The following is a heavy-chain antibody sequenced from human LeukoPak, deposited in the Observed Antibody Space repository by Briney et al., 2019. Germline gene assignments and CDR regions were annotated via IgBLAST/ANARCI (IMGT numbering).Heavy chain of an antibody. Sequence: PSETLPLTCTVSGGSISSGSYYWSWIRQPAGKGLEWIGRIYTSGSTNYNPSLKSRVTISVDTSKNQFSLKLSSVTAADTAVYYCARGNAVKDRSFDYWGQGTLVTVSS. CDR1: GGSISSGSYY. D-gene: IGHD4-23*01. CDR3: ARGNAVKDRSFDY. CDR2: IYTSGST. J-gene: IGHJ4*02. V-gene: IGHV4-61*02.